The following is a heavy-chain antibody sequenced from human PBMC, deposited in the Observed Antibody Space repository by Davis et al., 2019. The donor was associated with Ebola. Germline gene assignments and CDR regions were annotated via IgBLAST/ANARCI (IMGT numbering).Heavy chain of an antibody. Sequence: GESLKISCAASGFTVSSNYMSWVRQAPGKGLEWVSAISGSGGSTYYADSVKGRFTISRDNSKNTLYLQMNSLRAEDTAVYYCARGQLSDYWGQGTLVTVSS. J-gene: IGHJ4*02. CDR3: ARGQLSDY. CDR1: GFTVSSNY. D-gene: IGHD6-13*01. CDR2: ISGSGGST. V-gene: IGHV3-23*01.